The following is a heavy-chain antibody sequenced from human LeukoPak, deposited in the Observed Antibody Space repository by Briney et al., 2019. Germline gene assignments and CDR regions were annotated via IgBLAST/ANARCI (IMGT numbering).Heavy chain of an antibody. J-gene: IGHJ4*02. CDR3: ARQNGDYDYFDY. CDR2: VYPSGGF. D-gene: IGHD4-17*01. CDR1: GGSISGYD. Sequence: PSETLSLTCTVSGGSISGYDWGWIRQPAGKGLEWIGRVYPSGGFTSNPSLKSRITMSVGKSQNQFSLNLSSVTAGDTAVYFCARQNGDYDYFDYWGQGTLVTVSS. V-gene: IGHV4-4*07.